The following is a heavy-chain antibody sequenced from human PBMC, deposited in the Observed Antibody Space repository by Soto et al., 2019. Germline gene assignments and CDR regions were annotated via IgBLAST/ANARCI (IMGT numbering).Heavy chain of an antibody. V-gene: IGHV3-72*01. J-gene: IGHJ4*02. CDR3: SNSPVGKIGSG. D-gene: IGHD6-13*01. CDR2: ARNRAGSYTT. Sequence: EVQLVESGGGLAQPGGSLRLSCVGSGFSFIDHHMDWVRKAPGKGLEWVGRARNRAGSYTTEYAASVKGRFTISRDDSKNSLYVQMNSLKTEDTAVYYCSNSPVGKIGSGWGQGTLVTVSS. CDR1: GFSFIDHH.